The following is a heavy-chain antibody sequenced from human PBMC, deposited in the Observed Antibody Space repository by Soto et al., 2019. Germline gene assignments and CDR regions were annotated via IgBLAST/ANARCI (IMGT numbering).Heavy chain of an antibody. J-gene: IGHJ6*02. Sequence: ETLSLTCTVSGGSISSSSYYWGWIRQPPGKGLEWIGSIYYSGSTYYNPSLKSRVTISVDTSKNQFSLKLSSVTAADTAVYYCAGGRGDYYYGMDVWGQGTTVTVSS. CDR1: GGSISSSSYY. CDR2: IYYSGST. D-gene: IGHD3-10*01. CDR3: AGGRGDYYYGMDV. V-gene: IGHV4-39*01.